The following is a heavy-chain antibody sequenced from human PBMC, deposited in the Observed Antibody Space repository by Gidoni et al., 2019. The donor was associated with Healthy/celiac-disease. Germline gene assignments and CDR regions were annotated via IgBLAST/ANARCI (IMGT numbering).Heavy chain of an antibody. CDR3: ARPSDGEATSAFDI. V-gene: IGHV4-59*08. Sequence: QVQLQESGPGLVKPSETLSLTCTVSGGPLSSYYWSWIRQPPGKGLAWIGYIYYSGSTNYNPTLKSRVTISVDTSKNQFSLKLSSVTAADTAVYYCARPSDGEATSAFDIWGQGTMVTVSS. CDR1: GGPLSSYY. CDR2: IYYSGST. D-gene: IGHD5-12*01. J-gene: IGHJ3*02.